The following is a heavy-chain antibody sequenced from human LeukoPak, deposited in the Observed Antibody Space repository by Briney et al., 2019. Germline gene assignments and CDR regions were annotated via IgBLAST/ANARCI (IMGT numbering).Heavy chain of an antibody. J-gene: IGHJ4*02. CDR3: AREDPRYGDYNY. CDR2: IYHSGST. Sequence: SETLSLTCTVSGYSISSGYYWGWIRQPPGKGLEWIGSIYHSGSTYYNPSLKSRVTISVDTSKNQFSLRLSSVTAADTAVYYCAREDPRYGDYNYWGQGTLVTVSS. V-gene: IGHV4-38-2*02. CDR1: GYSISSGYY. D-gene: IGHD4-17*01.